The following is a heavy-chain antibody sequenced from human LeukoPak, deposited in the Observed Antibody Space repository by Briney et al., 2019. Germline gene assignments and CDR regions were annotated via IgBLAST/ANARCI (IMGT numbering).Heavy chain of an antibody. J-gene: IGHJ6*03. CDR3: AKDTSRGYVRYYYYMDV. D-gene: IGHD5-12*01. Sequence: GGSLRLSCAASGFTFSSYGMHWVRQAPGKGLEWVAFIRYDGSNKYYADSVKGRFAISRDNSKNTLYLQMNSLRAEDTAVYYCAKDTSRGYVRYYYYMDVWGKGTTVTVSS. V-gene: IGHV3-30*02. CDR1: GFTFSSYG. CDR2: IRYDGSNK.